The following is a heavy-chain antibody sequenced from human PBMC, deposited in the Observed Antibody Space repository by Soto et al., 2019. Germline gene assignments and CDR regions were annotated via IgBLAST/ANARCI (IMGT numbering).Heavy chain of an antibody. D-gene: IGHD5-12*01. CDR1: GFTFSRCA. V-gene: IGHV3-30-3*01. CDR2: IIYDGSDK. Sequence: QVQLVESGGGVVQPGRSLRLSCAASGFTFSRCAMHWVRQAPGKELEWVAVIIYDGSDKYYADSVQGRFTISRDNSKNTLYLQMNSLRPEDTAVYYCAAELGNSGYDGHDYWGQGTLVTVSS. CDR3: AAELGNSGYDGHDY. J-gene: IGHJ4*02.